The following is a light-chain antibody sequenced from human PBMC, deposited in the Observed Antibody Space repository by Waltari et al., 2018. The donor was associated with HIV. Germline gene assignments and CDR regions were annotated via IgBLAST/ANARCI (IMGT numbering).Light chain of an antibody. CDR1: QSLLHSNGYKY. V-gene: IGKV2-28*01. J-gene: IGKJ2*01. CDR2: LGS. CDR3: MQALQTPYT. Sequence: IVMTQSPLSLPVTPGEPASISCRSSQSLLHSNGYKYLDWYLQKPGQSPHLLIYLGSNRASGVPDRFSGSGSGTDFTLKITRVEAEDVGVYYCMQALQTPYTFGQGTKLEIK.